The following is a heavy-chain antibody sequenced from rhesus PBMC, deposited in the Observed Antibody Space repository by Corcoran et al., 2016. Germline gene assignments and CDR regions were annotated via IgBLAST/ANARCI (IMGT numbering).Heavy chain of an antibody. Sequence: QLQLQESGPGLVKPSETLSVTCAVSGGSISRSYWSWLRQAPGKGSEWLGYIYGSGSSTNYNPSLKSRVTLSVDTSNNQLSLKLSSVTTADTAVYYCAREAYGGSWNAEYFEFWGQGALVTVSS. CDR3: AREAYGGSWNAEYFEF. J-gene: IGHJ1*01. V-gene: IGHV4-169*02. CDR1: GGSISRSY. D-gene: IGHD6-25*01. CDR2: IYGSGSST.